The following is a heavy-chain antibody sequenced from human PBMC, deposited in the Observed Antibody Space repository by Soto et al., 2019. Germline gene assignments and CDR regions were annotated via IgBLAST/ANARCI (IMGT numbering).Heavy chain of an antibody. V-gene: IGHV1-69*13. J-gene: IGHJ5*02. CDR1: GGTFSNSA. D-gene: IGHD1-7*01. CDR3: AVGKSTTYNWFDP. CDR2: FNPIFGAP. Sequence: SVKVSCKASGGTFSNSAIYWVRQAPGQGLVWMGGFNPIFGAPYYAQTFQGRVTITADESTGTVYMDLSSLRSEGTAVYYCAVGKSTTYNWFDPWGQGTLVTVSS.